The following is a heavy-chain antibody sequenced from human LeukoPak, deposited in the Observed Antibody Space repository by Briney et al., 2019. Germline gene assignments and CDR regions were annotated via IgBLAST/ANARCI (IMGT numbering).Heavy chain of an antibody. CDR2: IYSSGST. V-gene: IGHV4-61*02. D-gene: IGHD3-22*01. CDR1: GGSISSETYY. Sequence: PSETLSLTCIVSGGSISSETYYGSWIRQPAGKGLEWIGRIYSSGSTNYNPSLKTRVTISVDTSKNQFSLSLNSVTAADTAVYFCATWARGGSSGQNPSWGQGTLVTVSS. J-gene: IGHJ5*02. CDR3: ATWARGGSSGQNPS.